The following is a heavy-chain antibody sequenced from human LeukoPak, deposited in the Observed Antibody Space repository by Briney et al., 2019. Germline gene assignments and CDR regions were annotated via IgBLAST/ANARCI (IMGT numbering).Heavy chain of an antibody. CDR1: GFTFSRFW. D-gene: IGHD5-12*01. J-gene: IGHJ4*02. Sequence: GRSLRLSCAASGFTFSRFWMSWVRQAPGKGLEWVASIKQDGSEKYYVDSVKGRFTISRDNAKNSLYLQMNSLRAEDTAVFYCARDGTYTDYDPDFDIWGQGALVTVSS. V-gene: IGHV3-7*04. CDR2: IKQDGSEK. CDR3: ARDGTYTDYDPDFDI.